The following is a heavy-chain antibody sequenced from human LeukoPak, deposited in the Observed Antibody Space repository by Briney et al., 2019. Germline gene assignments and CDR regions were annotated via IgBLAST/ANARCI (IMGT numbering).Heavy chain of an antibody. V-gene: IGHV4-61*01. J-gene: IGHJ6*03. D-gene: IGHD6-19*01. CDR1: GGSISSSSYY. CDR2: IYYSGST. CDR3: ARDSGSSGWYRRSYYYYYMDV. Sequence: SETLSLTCTVSGGSISSSSYYWSWIRQPPGKGLEWIGYIYYSGSTNYNPSLKSRVTISVDTSKNQFSLKLSSVTAADTAVYYCARDSGSSGWYRRSYYYYYMDVWGKGTTVTISS.